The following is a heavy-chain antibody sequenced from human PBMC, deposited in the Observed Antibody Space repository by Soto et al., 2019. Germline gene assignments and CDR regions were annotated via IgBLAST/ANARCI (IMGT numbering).Heavy chain of an antibody. D-gene: IGHD3-3*01. CDR1: GFIFSEST. J-gene: IGHJ4*02. V-gene: IGHV3-64D*06. CDR3: AKDSGTADFWSGHATH. Sequence: GGSLRLSCSASGFIFSESTIYWVRQVPGKGLEAISAVSTSGRSTYYADSVKDRFTISRDNSKNTLFLQMGSLRPEDTAVYYCAKDSGTADFWSGHATHWGQGTLVTVSS. CDR2: VSTSGRST.